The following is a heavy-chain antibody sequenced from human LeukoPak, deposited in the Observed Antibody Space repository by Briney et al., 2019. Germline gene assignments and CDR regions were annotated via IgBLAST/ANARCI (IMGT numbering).Heavy chain of an antibody. CDR2: IGDSGGNT. V-gene: IGHV3-23*01. CDR3: ARDVGITVGATDY. D-gene: IGHD1-26*01. CDR1: GFTFSSYP. Sequence: GGSLRLSCAASGFTFSSYPMTWVRQAPGKGLDWVSTIGDSGGNTFYADSVKGRFTISRDNSKNTLFLQMISLRAEDTAVYYCARDVGITVGATDYWGQGALVTVSS. J-gene: IGHJ4*02.